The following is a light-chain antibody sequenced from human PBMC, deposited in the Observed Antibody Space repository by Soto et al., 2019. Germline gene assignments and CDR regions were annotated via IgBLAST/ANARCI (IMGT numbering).Light chain of an antibody. CDR1: QNINIW. V-gene: IGKV1-5*03. CDR3: QQYNSYSPLT. Sequence: DIQMTQSPSTLSASVGDRVTLTCRASQNINIWLAWYQQKPGIAPKLLISKASSLQSGVPSRFSGSGSGTEFTLTISSLQPDDFATYYCQQYNSYSPLTFGGGTRVDIK. CDR2: KAS. J-gene: IGKJ4*01.